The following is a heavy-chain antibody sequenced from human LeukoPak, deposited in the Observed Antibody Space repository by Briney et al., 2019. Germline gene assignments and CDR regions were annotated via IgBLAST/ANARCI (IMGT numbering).Heavy chain of an antibody. V-gene: IGHV3-33*01. CDR2: IWYDGSNK. CDR3: ARDRYPYYYDSSGYYFDY. D-gene: IGHD3-22*01. J-gene: IGHJ4*02. Sequence: PGGSLRLSCAASGFTFSSYGMHWVRQAPGKGLEWVAVIWYDGSNKYYADSVKGRFTISRDNSKNTLYLQMNSLRAEDTAVYYCARDRYPYYYDSSGYYFDYWGQGTLVTVSS. CDR1: GFTFSSYG.